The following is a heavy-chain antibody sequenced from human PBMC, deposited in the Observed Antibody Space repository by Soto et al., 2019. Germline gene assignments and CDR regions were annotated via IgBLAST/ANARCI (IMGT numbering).Heavy chain of an antibody. CDR1: GGSISSYY. CDR3: ARLYGFLEWLSHYYYMDV. D-gene: IGHD3-3*01. V-gene: IGHV4-59*08. CDR2: IYYSGST. J-gene: IGHJ6*03. Sequence: SETLSLTCTVSGGSISSYYWSWIRQPPGKGLEWIGYIYYSGSTNYNPSLKSRVTISVDTSKNQFSLKLSSVTAADTAVYYCARLYGFLEWLSHYYYMDVWGKGTTVTVSS.